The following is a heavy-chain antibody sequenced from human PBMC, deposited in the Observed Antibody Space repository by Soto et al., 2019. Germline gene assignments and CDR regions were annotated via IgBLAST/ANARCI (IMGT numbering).Heavy chain of an antibody. Sequence: ASVKVSCKASGYTFTSYAMHWVRQAPGQRLEWMGWINAGNGNTKYSQKFQGRVTITRNTSASTAYMELSSLRTEDTAGYYCARDRGDGEWFGDFHHWGQGTLVTVSS. CDR3: ARDRGDGEWFGDFHH. V-gene: IGHV1-3*01. D-gene: IGHD3-10*01. CDR1: GYTFTSYA. J-gene: IGHJ1*01. CDR2: INAGNGNT.